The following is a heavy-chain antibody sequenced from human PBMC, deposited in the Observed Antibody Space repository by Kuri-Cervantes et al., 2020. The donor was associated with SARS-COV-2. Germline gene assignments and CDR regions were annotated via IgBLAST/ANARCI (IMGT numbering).Heavy chain of an antibody. CDR2: IYPDDSET. Sequence: GESLKISCKGSGYNFANHWIGWVRQMPGKGLEWMGIIYPDDSETRYRPSFQGQVTISVDKSITTAYLQWSSLKASDNALYYCARHKTIAAGAPFDLWGQGTLVTVSS. D-gene: IGHD6-13*01. CDR3: ARHKTIAAGAPFDL. CDR1: GYNFANHW. J-gene: IGHJ4*02. V-gene: IGHV5-51*01.